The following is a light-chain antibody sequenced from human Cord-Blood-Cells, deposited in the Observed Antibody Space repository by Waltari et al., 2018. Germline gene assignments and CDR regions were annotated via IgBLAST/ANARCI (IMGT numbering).Light chain of an antibody. CDR2: GAS. CDR1: QSVSSN. Sequence: EIVMTHSPATLSVSPGERATLSCRASQSVSSNLAWYQQKPAQAPRLLIYGASTRATGIPARFSGSGSGTEFTLTISSLQSEDFAVYYCQQYNNWPYTFGQGTKLEIK. V-gene: IGKV3-15*01. CDR3: QQYNNWPYT. J-gene: IGKJ2*01.